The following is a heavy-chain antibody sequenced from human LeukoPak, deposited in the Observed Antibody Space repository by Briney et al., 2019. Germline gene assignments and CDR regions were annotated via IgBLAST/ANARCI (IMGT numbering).Heavy chain of an antibody. V-gene: IGHV4-4*02. CDR1: GGSISSSHW. D-gene: IGHD4-17*01. CDR2: IYHSGST. Sequence: PSGTLSLTCAVSGGSISSSHWWSWVRQPPGKGLEWIGEIYHSGSTNYNPPLKSRVTISVDKSKNQFSLKLSSVTAADTAVCYCARASHDYGDYSHFDYWGQGTLVTVSS. J-gene: IGHJ4*02. CDR3: ARASHDYGDYSHFDY.